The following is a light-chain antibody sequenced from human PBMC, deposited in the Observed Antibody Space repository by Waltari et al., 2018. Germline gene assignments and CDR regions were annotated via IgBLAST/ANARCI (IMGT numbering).Light chain of an antibody. CDR3: QQRRNWPLT. CDR2: DAS. CDR1: QSVGPY. J-gene: IGKJ4*01. V-gene: IGKV3-11*01. Sequence: EIVLTQSPAILSFSPGERATLSCRASQSVGPYLAWYQQRPCQSPRLLIYDASYRATGIPARFSGSGSETDFTLTISSLQPEDFAVYYCQQRRNWPLTFGGGTRVQI.